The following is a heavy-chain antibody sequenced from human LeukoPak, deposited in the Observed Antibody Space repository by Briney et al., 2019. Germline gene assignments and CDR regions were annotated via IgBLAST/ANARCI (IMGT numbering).Heavy chain of an antibody. CDR3: ARRQQTGGDNGLHNWFDP. V-gene: IGHV4-59*08. J-gene: IGHJ5*02. Sequence: SETLSLTCTVSDGSSSSSSWNWTRQPPEKGLEWIGYIYYSGSTKYTPSLESRVTISVDTSKNQISLKLRSVTAADTAIYYCARRQQTGGDNGLHNWFDPWGQGTLVTVSS. D-gene: IGHD2-21*01. CDR2: IYYSGST. CDR1: DGSSSSSS.